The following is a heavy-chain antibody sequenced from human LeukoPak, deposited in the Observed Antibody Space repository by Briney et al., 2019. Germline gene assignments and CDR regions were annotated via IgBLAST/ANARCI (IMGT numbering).Heavy chain of an antibody. CDR2: IYSGGST. CDR1: GFSFESYA. CDR3: AREAGPN. V-gene: IGHV3-53*01. J-gene: IGHJ4*02. Sequence: GGSLRLSCAASGFSFESYAMNWVRQAPGKGLEWVSVIYSGGSTYYADSVKGRFTISRDNSKNTLYLQMNSLRAEDTAVYYCAREAGPNWGQGTLVTVSS.